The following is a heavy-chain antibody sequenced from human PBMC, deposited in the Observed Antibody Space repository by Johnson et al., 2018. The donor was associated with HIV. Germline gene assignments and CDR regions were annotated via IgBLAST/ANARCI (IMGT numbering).Heavy chain of an antibody. Sequence: QEQLVESGGGVVQPGGSLRLSCAASAFTFSSYGMHWVRQAPGKGLEWVAFIRYDGTNKYYADSVKGRFTISRDNSKNTLYLQMNSLRAEDTAVYYCAKVWYYYGSGSAFDIWGKGTMVTVSS. CDR2: IRYDGTNK. J-gene: IGHJ3*02. V-gene: IGHV3-30*02. CDR3: AKVWYYYGSGSAFDI. CDR1: AFTFSSYG. D-gene: IGHD3-10*01.